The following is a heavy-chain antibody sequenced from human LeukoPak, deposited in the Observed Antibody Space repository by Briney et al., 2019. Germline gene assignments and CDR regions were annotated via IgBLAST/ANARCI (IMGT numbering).Heavy chain of an antibody. CDR2: ISYDGSNK. Sequence: PGGSLRLSCAASGFTFSNYGIHWVRQAPGKGLEWVAVISYDGSNKYYADSVKGRFTISRDNSKNTLYLQMNSLRAEDTAVYYCAKEGYYDSSGFFDLGIDYWGQGTLVTVSS. CDR3: AKEGYYDSSGFFDLGIDY. CDR1: GFTFSNYG. V-gene: IGHV3-30*18. D-gene: IGHD3-22*01. J-gene: IGHJ4*02.